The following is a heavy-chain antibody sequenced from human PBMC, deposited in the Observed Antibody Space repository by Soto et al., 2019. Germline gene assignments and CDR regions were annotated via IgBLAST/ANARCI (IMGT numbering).Heavy chain of an antibody. CDR1: GYTFTSYG. J-gene: IGHJ6*02. CDR2: ISAYNGNT. D-gene: IGHD3-9*01. CDR3: AIDLYYDILTGTSYYYYGMDV. Sequence: QVQLVQSGAEVKKPGASVKVSCKASGYTFTSYGISWVRQAPGQGLEWMGWISAYNGNTNYAQKLQGRVTMTTDTSTSTAYMELRSLRSDDTAVYYCAIDLYYDILTGTSYYYYGMDVWGQGTTVTVSS. V-gene: IGHV1-18*01.